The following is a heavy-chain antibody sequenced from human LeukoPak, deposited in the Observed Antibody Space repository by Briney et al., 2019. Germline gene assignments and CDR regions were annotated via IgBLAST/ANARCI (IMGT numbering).Heavy chain of an antibody. Sequence: GGSLRLSCAASGFTFSSYSMNWVRQAPGKGLEWVSSISSSSSSYIYYADSVKGRFTISRDNAKNSLYLQMNSLRAEDTAVYYCARAYSSSFWFDPWGQGTLVTVSS. CDR3: ARAYSSSFWFDP. V-gene: IGHV3-21*01. CDR1: GFTFSSYS. CDR2: ISSSSSSYI. J-gene: IGHJ5*02. D-gene: IGHD6-13*01.